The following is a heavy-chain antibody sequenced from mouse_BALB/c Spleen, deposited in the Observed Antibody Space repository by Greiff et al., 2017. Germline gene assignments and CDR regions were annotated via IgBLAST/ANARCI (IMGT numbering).Heavy chain of an antibody. CDR3: ARGNGAMDY. D-gene: IGHD2-1*01. CDR2: INSNGGST. Sequence: EVKLMESGGGLVQPGGSLKLSCAASGFTFSSYGMSWVRQTPDKRLELVATINSNGGSTYYPDSVKGRFTISRDNAKNTLYLQMSSLKSEDTAMYYCARGNGAMDYWGQGTSVTVSS. V-gene: IGHV5-6-3*01. J-gene: IGHJ4*01. CDR1: GFTFSSYG.